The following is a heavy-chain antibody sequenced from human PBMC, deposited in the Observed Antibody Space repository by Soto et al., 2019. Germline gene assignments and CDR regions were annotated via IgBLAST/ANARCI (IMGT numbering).Heavy chain of an antibody. V-gene: IGHV3-48*02. Sequence: PGGSLRLSCAASGFTFSSYSMNWVRQAPGKGLEWVSYISSSSSTIYYADSVKGRFTISRDNAKNSLYLQMNSLRDEDTAVYYCARELVGATEFYYYYYGMDVWGQGTTVTVSS. J-gene: IGHJ6*02. CDR2: ISSSSSTI. D-gene: IGHD1-26*01. CDR3: ARELVGATEFYYYYYGMDV. CDR1: GFTFSSYS.